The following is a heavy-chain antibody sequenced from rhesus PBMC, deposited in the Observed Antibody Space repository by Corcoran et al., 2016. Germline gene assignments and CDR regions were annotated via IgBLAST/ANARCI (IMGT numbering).Heavy chain of an antibody. CDR1: GGSFSSYW. V-gene: IGHV4-80*01. D-gene: IGHD4-23*01. J-gene: IGHJ4*01. CDR3: ARYAEYSNYLLDY. Sequence: QVQLQASGPGLVKPSATLSLTCAVSGGSFSSYWWRWLRQPPGKGLEWIGEINGNSGSTNYNPSLKSRVTISKDASKNQFSLKLSSVTAADTAVYYCARYAEYSNYLLDYWGQGVLVTVSS. CDR2: INGNSGST.